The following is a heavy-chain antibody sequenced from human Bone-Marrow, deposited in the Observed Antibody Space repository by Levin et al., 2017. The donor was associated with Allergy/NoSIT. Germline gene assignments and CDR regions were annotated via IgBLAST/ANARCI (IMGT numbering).Heavy chain of an antibody. CDR1: GYSFSYYW. CDR3: VRKGFGDLITVKTLHI. Sequence: GGSLRLSCKGSGYSFSYYWINWVRQRPGKGLEWMGSIFPADSDTNYSPSFQGQVTISADKSINPAYLQWSSLKASDTAVYYCVRKGFGDLITVKTLHIWGQGTMVTVSS. CDR2: IFPADSDT. V-gene: IGHV5-51*01. J-gene: IGHJ3*02. D-gene: IGHD3-10*01.